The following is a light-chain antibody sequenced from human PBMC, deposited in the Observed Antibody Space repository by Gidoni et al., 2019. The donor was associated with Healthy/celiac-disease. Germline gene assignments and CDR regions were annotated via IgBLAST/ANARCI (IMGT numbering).Light chain of an antibody. CDR1: QRISSN. J-gene: IGKJ2*01. V-gene: IGKV3-15*01. Sequence: EIVMTQSPATLSVSPGERDTLSCRASQRISSNLAWYQQKPGQAPRLLIYGASTRAADVPSRFSGSGSGTEFTLTISSLQSEDFAVYYCQQYNSWPRTFGQGTKLEIK. CDR3: QQYNSWPRT. CDR2: GAS.